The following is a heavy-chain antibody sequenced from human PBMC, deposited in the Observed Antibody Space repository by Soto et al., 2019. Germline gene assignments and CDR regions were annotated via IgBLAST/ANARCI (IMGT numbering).Heavy chain of an antibody. J-gene: IGHJ4*02. V-gene: IGHV4-34*01. CDR1: GGSFSGDY. D-gene: IGHD6-19*01. CDR2: INHSGST. CDR3: ARLAVAGTIGY. Sequence: QVQLQQWGAGLLKPSETLSLTCAVYGGSFSGDYCSWIRQPPGKGLEWIGEINHSGSTNYNPSLKSRVTISVDTSKNQFSLKLSSVTAADTAVYYCARLAVAGTIGYSGQVTLVTVAS.